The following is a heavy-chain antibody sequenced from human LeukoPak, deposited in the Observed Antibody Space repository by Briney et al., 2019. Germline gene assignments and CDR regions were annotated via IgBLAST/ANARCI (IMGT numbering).Heavy chain of an antibody. CDR1: GGSISSGSYY. J-gene: IGHJ4*02. V-gene: IGHV4-61*02. Sequence: PSETLSLTCTVSGGSISSGSYYWSWIRQPAGKGLEWIGRIYTSGSTNYNPSLKSRVTISVDTSKNQFSLKLSSVTAADTAVYYCAREEMATIVDYWGQGTLVTVSS. CDR3: AREEMATIVDY. D-gene: IGHD5-24*01. CDR2: IYTSGST.